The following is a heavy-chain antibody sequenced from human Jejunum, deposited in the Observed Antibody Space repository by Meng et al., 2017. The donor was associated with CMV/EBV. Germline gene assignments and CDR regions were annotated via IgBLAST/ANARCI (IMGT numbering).Heavy chain of an antibody. V-gene: IGHV4-39*01. J-gene: IGHJ4*02. CDR3: ARHSDRLVVNAFDY. D-gene: IGHD2-8*02. CDR1: TFF. CDR2: LSYSGSGTFFDSGST. Sequence: TFFWARVRPPPGKELEWIGSLSYSGSGTFFDSGSTYYTPSLGGRVTMSVDTSNNQFSLDLRSVTAADTAVYYCARHSDRLVVNAFDYWGQGILVTVSS.